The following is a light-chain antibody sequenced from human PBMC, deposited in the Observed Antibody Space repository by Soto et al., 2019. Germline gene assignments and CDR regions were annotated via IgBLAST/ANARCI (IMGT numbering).Light chain of an antibody. CDR3: QVWDSDSDSWV. V-gene: IGLV3-21*02. J-gene: IGLJ3*02. Sequence: SYELTQPPSVSVVPGQTARITCGGNNIGSKRVHWYQQRPGQAPVLAVHDDSDRPSGIPERFSGSKFRNTATLTISRVEAGDEADYYCQVWDSDSDSWVFGGGTKLTVL. CDR2: DDS. CDR1: NIGSKR.